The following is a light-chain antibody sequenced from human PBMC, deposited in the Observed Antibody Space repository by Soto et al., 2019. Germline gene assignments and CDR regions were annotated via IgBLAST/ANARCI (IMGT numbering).Light chain of an antibody. CDR3: QQYGSSPMT. Sequence: EIVLTQSPATLSLSPGERATLSCGASQSVSSYLAWYQQKPGQAPRLLIYDASNRATGIPARFSGSGSGTDFTLTISRLEPEDFAVYYCQQYGSSPMTFGQGTRLEI. CDR1: QSVSSY. V-gene: IGKV3D-20*01. CDR2: DAS. J-gene: IGKJ5*01.